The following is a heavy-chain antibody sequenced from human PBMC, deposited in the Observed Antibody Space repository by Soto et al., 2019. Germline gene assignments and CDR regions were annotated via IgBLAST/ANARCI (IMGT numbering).Heavy chain of an antibody. J-gene: IGHJ4*02. V-gene: IGHV3-23*01. D-gene: IGHD5-18*01. CDR2: ISGSGGST. CDR3: AKELRYSYGNLDY. CDR1: GFTFSSYA. Sequence: EVQLLESGGGLVQPGGSLRLSCAASGFTFSSYAMSWVRQAPGKGLEWVSAISGSGGSTYYADSVKGRFTISRDNSKNTLYLQMNLLRGEDTAVYYCAKELRYSYGNLDYWGQGTLVTVSS.